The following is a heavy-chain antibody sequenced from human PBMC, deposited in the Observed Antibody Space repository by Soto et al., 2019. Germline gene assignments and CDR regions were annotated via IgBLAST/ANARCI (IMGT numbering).Heavy chain of an antibody. CDR2: IYYTGST. V-gene: IGHV4-39*01. Sequence: SETPSISCTVSGDSISSSSYYWGWIHQPPGKGLEWIGSIYYTGSTYYNPSLKRRVTISVDTSKNQFSLKLNSVTAADTAVFYCARHVFVTSGTVFGVVYFDYWGLGTLVTVSS. J-gene: IGHJ4*02. CDR3: ARHVFVTSGTVFGVVYFDY. CDR1: GDSISSSSYY. D-gene: IGHD3-3*01.